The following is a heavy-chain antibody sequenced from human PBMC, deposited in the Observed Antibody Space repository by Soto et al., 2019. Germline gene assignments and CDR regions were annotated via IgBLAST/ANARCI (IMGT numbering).Heavy chain of an antibody. CDR3: ARGEARPPYYFDY. J-gene: IGHJ4*02. CDR1: GFTFSSYW. CDR2: IKQDGSEK. V-gene: IGHV3-7*01. Sequence: EVQLVESGGGLVQPGGSLRLSCAASGFTFSSYWMSWVRQAPGKGLEWVANIKQDGSEKYYVDSVKGRFTISRDNAKNSLYLQMNSLRADDTAVYYCARGEARPPYYFDYWGQGTLVTVSS. D-gene: IGHD6-6*01.